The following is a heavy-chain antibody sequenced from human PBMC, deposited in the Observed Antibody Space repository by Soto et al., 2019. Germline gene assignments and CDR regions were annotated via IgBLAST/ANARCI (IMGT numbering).Heavy chain of an antibody. CDR1: GFTFSSYA. V-gene: IGHV3-23*01. D-gene: IGHD6-19*01. CDR2: ISGSGGST. CDR3: AKYGRWLVQFYYYGMDV. Sequence: EVQLLESGGGLVQPGGSLRLSCAASGFTFSSYAMSWVRQAPGKWLEWVSAISGSGGSTYYADSVKGRFTISRDNSKNTLYLQMNSLRAEDTAVYYCAKYGRWLVQFYYYGMDVWGPGTTVTVSS. J-gene: IGHJ6*02.